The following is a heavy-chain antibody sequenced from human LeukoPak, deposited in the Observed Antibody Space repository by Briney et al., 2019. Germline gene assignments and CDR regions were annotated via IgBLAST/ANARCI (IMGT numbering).Heavy chain of an antibody. D-gene: IGHD2-2*01. CDR3: AKDRPDIVVAGRFDY. V-gene: IGHV3-30*18. Sequence: PGGSLRLSCAASGFTFSSYWMSWVRQAPGKGLEWVAVISYDGSNKYYADSVKGRFTISRDNSKNTLYLQMNSLRAEDTAVYYCAKDRPDIVVAGRFDYWGQGTLVTVSS. CDR1: GFTFSSYW. J-gene: IGHJ4*02. CDR2: ISYDGSNK.